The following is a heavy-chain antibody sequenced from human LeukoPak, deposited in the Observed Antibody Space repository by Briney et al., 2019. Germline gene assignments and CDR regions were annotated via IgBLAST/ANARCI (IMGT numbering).Heavy chain of an antibody. CDR2: LSGSGGST. J-gene: IGHJ4*02. CDR3: AKFEELCGSANTCYHFDC. V-gene: IGHV3-23*01. CDR1: GFTFSTYA. D-gene: IGHD2-2*01. Sequence: PGGSLRLSCDASGFTFSTYAMSWVRQAPGEGLEWVSGLSGSGGSTWYADSVKGRFTISRDNSKNTVYLHMNSLRAEDTAVYYCAKFEELCGSANTCYHFDCWGQGTLVTVSS.